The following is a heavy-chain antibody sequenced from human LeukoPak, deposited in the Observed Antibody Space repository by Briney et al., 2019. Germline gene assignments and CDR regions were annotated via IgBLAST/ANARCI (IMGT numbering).Heavy chain of an antibody. Sequence: PGGSLRLSCVASGFTFSNYAMSWVRQAPGKGLEWVSAISSSGASTFYADSVKGRFTISRDNSKDTLYLQMNSLRAEDTAVYYCAKKRDNHDRLYYLDDWGQGTQVTVSS. J-gene: IGHJ4*01. D-gene: IGHD1-14*01. CDR3: AKKRDNHDRLYYLDD. V-gene: IGHV3-23*01. CDR2: ISSSGAST. CDR1: GFTFSNYA.